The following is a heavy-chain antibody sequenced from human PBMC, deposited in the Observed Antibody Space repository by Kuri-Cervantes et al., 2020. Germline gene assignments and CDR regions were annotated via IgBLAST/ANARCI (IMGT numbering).Heavy chain of an antibody. CDR3: ARQAPYYYGMDV. CDR1: GYTFTGYY. CDR2: INPNSGGT. V-gene: IGHV1-2*02. Sequence: GGSLRLSCKASGYTFTGYYMHWVRQAPGQGLEWMGWINPNSGGTNYAQKFQGRVTMTRDTSISTAYMELSRLRSDDTAVYYCARQAPYYYGMDVWGQGTTVTVSS. J-gene: IGHJ6*02.